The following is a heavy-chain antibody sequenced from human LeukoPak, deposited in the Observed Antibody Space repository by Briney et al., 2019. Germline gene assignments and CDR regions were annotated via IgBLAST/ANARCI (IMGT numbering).Heavy chain of an antibody. D-gene: IGHD1-1*01. J-gene: IGHJ6*03. CDR1: GITFRNYG. CDR2: ISSDGNEK. Sequence: GGSLRLSCAASGITFRNYGMHWVRQAPGKGLEWLAVISSDGNEKHFADSIKGRFSISRDNSKNTLYLQMNSVRAEDTAVYYCARDHKGWNHYYYYMDVWGKGTTVTVSS. CDR3: ARDHKGWNHYYYYMDV. V-gene: IGHV3-30*03.